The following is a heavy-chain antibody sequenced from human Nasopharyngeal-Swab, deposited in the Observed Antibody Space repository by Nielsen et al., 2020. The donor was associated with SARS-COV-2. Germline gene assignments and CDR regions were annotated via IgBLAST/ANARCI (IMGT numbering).Heavy chain of an antibody. CDR1: GFTFSSYW. J-gene: IGHJ6*02. CDR3: ARDYGDYGNYYYGMDV. CDR2: IKQDGSEK. Sequence: GESLKISCAASGFTFSSYWMSWVRQAPGKGLEWVANIKQDGSEKYYVDSVKGRFTISRDNAKNSLYLQMNNLRAEDTAVYYCARDYGDYGNYYYGMDVWGQGTTVTVSS. D-gene: IGHD4-17*01. V-gene: IGHV3-7*01.